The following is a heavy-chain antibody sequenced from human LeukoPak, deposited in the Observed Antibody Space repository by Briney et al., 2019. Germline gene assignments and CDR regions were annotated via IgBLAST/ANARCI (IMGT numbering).Heavy chain of an antibody. D-gene: IGHD3-10*01. CDR2: IYYSGST. CDR1: GGSISSSSYY. V-gene: IGHV4-39*01. J-gene: IGHJ4*02. CDR3: ARQEGRITMVRGVSGPFDY. Sequence: SETLSLTCTVSGGSISSSSYYWGWIRQPPGKGLEWIGSIYYSGSTYYNPSLKRRVTISVDTSKNQFSLKLSSVTAADTAVYYCARQEGRITMVRGVSGPFDYWGQGTLVTVSS.